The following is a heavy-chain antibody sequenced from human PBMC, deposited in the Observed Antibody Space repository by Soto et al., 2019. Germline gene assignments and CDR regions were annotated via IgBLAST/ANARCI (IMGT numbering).Heavy chain of an antibody. Sequence: SETLSLTCTVSGVSISGYYWSWIRQPPGKGLEWIGYMYNTGSTVYNPSFKSRVTISVDTSKNQFSLKLNSVTAAATAVYYCARDLWGYCGTDCYPLDVWGQGTTVT. D-gene: IGHD2-21*02. CDR1: GVSISGYY. V-gene: IGHV4-59*01. CDR3: ARDLWGYCGTDCYPLDV. J-gene: IGHJ6*02. CDR2: MYNTGST.